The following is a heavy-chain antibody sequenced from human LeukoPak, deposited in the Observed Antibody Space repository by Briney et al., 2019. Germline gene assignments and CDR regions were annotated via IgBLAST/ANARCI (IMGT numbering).Heavy chain of an antibody. CDR2: IIPIFGTA. D-gene: IGHD1-26*01. Sequence: ASVKVSCKASGGTFSSYAISWVRQAPGQGLEWMGGIIPIFGTANYAQKFQGRVTITADESTSTAYMELSSLRSEDTAVYYCARVVGATSTNWFDPWGQGTLVTVSS. CDR3: ARVVGATSTNWFDP. J-gene: IGHJ5*02. CDR1: GGTFSSYA. V-gene: IGHV1-69*13.